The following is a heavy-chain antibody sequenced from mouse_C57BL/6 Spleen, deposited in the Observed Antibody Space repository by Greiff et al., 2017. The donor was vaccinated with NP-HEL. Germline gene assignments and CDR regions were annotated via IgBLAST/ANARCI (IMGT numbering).Heavy chain of an antibody. CDR2: ISNLAYSI. V-gene: IGHV5-15*01. J-gene: IGHJ3*01. CDR1: GFTFSDYG. CDR3: ARRDSNCGFGC. Sequence: EVMLVESGGGLVQPGGSLKLSCAASGFTFSDYGMAWVRQAPRKGPEWVAFISNLAYSIYYADTVTGRFTISGENAKSTLYLEMSSLRSEDTAVYYCARRDSNCGFGCWGQGALVTVST. D-gene: IGHD2-5*01.